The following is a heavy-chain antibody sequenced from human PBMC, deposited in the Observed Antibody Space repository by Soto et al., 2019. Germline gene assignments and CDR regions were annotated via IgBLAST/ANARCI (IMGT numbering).Heavy chain of an antibody. D-gene: IGHD3-16*01. V-gene: IGHV1-18*01. Sequence: QVQLLQSGPEVKKPGASVKVSCRAFGYRFTEFGISWVRQAPGQGLEWVGWSRADNSHPNYAKSLQGRVNVTTDTSSNTAYMELTSLTSADTAVYYCARAADQFDFVWGRNDALDIWGQGTLVFVSS. CDR1: GYRFTEFG. CDR3: ARAADQFDFVWGRNDALDI. J-gene: IGHJ3*02. CDR2: SRADNSHP.